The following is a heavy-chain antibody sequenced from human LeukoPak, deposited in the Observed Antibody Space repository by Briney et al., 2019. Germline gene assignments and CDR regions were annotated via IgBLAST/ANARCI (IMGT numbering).Heavy chain of an antibody. CDR2: IYYSGST. D-gene: IGHD1-14*01. CDR1: GGSISSYY. V-gene: IGHV4-59*01. Sequence: SETLSLTCTVSGGSISSYYWSWIRQPPGKGLEWIGYIYYSGSTNYNPSLKSRVTISVDTSKNQFSLKLSSVTAADTAVYYCARDINHNNWFDPWGQGTLVTVSS. CDR3: ARDINHNNWFDP. J-gene: IGHJ5*02.